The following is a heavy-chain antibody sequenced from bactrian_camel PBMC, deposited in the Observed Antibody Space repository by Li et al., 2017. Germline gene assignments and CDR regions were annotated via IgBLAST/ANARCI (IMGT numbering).Heavy chain of an antibody. CDR3: ATDVGLGYLAYNY. CDR2: ISSDGVHI. CDR1: GFTTSSYY. Sequence: HVQLVESGGGLVQPGGSLRLSCVASGFTTSSYYMSWVRQAPGKGLEWVSGISSDGVHIHYADSVQGRFTISRNNAKNTLYLQINSLKPEDTALYYCATDVGLGYLAYNYWGQGTQVTVS. D-gene: IGHD5*01. J-gene: IGHJ4*01. V-gene: IGHV3S5*01.